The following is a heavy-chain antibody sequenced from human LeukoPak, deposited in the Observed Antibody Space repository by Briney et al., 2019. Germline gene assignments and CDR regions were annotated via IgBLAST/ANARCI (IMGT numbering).Heavy chain of an antibody. CDR1: GGFISSGGYY. V-gene: IGHV4-31*03. CDR3: ARASNYDYVWGSSN. Sequence: SETLSLTCTVSGGFISSGGYYWSWIRQHPGKGLEWIGYIYYSGSTYYNPSLKSRVTISVDTSKNQFSLKLSSVTAADTAVYYCARASNYDYVWGSSNWGQGTLVTVSS. D-gene: IGHD3-16*01. CDR2: IYYSGST. J-gene: IGHJ4*02.